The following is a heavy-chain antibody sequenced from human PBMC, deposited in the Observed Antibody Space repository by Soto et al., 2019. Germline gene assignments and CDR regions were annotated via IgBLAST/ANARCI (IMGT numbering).Heavy chain of an antibody. J-gene: IGHJ4*02. V-gene: IGHV1-18*01. CDR1: GYTFTSYG. CDR3: ARVTIFGVVISSPDY. D-gene: IGHD3-3*01. Sequence: GASVKVSCKASGYTFTSYGISWVRQAPGQGLEWMGWISAYNGNTNYAQKLQGRVTMTTDTSTSTAYMELRSLRSDDTAVYYCARVTIFGVVISSPDYWGQGTLVTVSS. CDR2: ISAYNGNT.